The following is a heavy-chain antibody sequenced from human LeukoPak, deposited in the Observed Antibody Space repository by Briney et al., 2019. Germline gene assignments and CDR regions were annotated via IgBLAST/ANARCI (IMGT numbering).Heavy chain of an antibody. CDR2: INGDGSSA. V-gene: IGHV3-74*01. Sequence: PGGSLRLSCAASGFTFSSYWMHWVRQGPGQAPGKGLVWVSRINGDGSSATYADSVRGRFTISRDNAKDTLYLQMNRLRAEDTAVYYCARDRGWNQLDYWGQGNLVTVSS. CDR3: ARDRGWNQLDY. D-gene: IGHD1-14*01. CDR1: GFTFSSYW. J-gene: IGHJ4*02.